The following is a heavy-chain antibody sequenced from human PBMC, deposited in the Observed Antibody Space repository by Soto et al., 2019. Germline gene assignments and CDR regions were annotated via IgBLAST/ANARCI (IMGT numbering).Heavy chain of an antibody. J-gene: IGHJ4*02. D-gene: IGHD6-13*01. CDR2: ISSSGNSI. Sequence: QVQLVESGGGLVKPGGSLSLSCAASGFTFSDYYRTWIRQAPGKGLEWVSYISSSGNSIYYADSVRGRFTVSRDNAKNSLFLQMNSLRAEDTAVYYCARRAAAGRSFDYWGLGTLVTVSS. V-gene: IGHV3-11*01. CDR3: ARRAAAGRSFDY. CDR1: GFTFSDYY.